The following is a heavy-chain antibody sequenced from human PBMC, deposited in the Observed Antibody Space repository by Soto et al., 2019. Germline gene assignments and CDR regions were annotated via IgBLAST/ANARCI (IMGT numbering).Heavy chain of an antibody. CDR1: GYTFTSYD. J-gene: IGHJ4*02. V-gene: IGHV1-8*01. CDR2: MNPESGNI. Sequence: QVQLVQSGAEVKKPGASVRVSCKASGYTFTSYDINWVRQASGPGLEWMGWMNPESGNIGYAENFQGRVTMTRDTSTSTAYMDLIGLRSDDTAVYYCARFVRHQLPTIDFWGQGTLVTVSS. D-gene: IGHD1-26*01. CDR3: ARFVRHQLPTIDF.